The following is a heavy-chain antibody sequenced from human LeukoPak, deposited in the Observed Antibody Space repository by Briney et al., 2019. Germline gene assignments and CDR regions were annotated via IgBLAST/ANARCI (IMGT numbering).Heavy chain of an antibody. CDR3: ARSDYDSNAPRAFDI. CDR2: IYYSGST. D-gene: IGHD3-22*01. V-gene: IGHV4-59*01. CDR1: GGSISSYY. J-gene: IGHJ3*02. Sequence: SETLSLTCTVSGGSISSYYWSWIRQPPGKGLEWIGYIYYSGSTNYNPSLKSRVTISVDTSKNQFSLKLSSVTAADTAVYYCARSDYDSNAPRAFDIWGQGTMVTVSS.